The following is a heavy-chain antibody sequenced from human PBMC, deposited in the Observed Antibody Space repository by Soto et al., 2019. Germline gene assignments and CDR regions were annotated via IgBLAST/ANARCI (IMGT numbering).Heavy chain of an antibody. V-gene: IGHV3-30*18. Sequence: GGSLRLSCAASAFTFSSYGMHWVRQAPGKGLEWVAVISYDGSNKYYADSVKGRFTISRDNSKNTLYLQMNSLRAEDTAVYYCAKVAYYYDSSASLYYFDYWGQGTLVTVSS. J-gene: IGHJ4*02. CDR2: ISYDGSNK. CDR3: AKVAYYYDSSASLYYFDY. CDR1: AFTFSSYG. D-gene: IGHD3-22*01.